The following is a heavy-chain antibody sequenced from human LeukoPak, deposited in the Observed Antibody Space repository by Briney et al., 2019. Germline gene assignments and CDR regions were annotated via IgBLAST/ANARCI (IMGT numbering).Heavy chain of an antibody. CDR3: AKDSPPGYRSSWYV. CDR1: GFTFSSYV. CDR2: ISYDESKK. D-gene: IGHD6-13*01. Sequence: GSLRLSCVASGFTFSSYVMHWVRQAPGKGLEWVALISYDESKKYYTESVKGRFTISRDNSKRTLYLHMNSLSAEDSAVYYCAKDSPPGYRSSWYVWGQGTLVTVSS. V-gene: IGHV3-30*18. J-gene: IGHJ4*02.